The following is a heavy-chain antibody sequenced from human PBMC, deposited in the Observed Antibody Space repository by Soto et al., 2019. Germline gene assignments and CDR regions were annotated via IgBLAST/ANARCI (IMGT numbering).Heavy chain of an antibody. D-gene: IGHD2-15*01. CDR3: ARDHLGYCSGGDCNWAEYFDP. CDR2: IKQDGSEQ. CDR1: GFTFSSYW. J-gene: IGHJ4*02. V-gene: IGHV3-7*04. Sequence: EVQLVESGGGLVQPGGSLRLSCAASGFTFSSYWLSWVRQAPGKGLEWVANIKQDGSEQYYGDSVKGRFTISRDNAKNSLYLQMSSLRAEDTAVYYCARDHLGYCSGGDCNWAEYFDPWGQGTLVTVSS.